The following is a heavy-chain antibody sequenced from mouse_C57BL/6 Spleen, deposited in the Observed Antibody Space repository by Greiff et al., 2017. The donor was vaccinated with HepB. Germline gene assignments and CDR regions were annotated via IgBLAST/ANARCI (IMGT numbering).Heavy chain of an antibody. CDR1: GYTFTDYE. J-gene: IGHJ3*01. V-gene: IGHV1-15*01. CDR2: IDPETGGT. CDR3: TAYYYGSRAPFAY. D-gene: IGHD1-1*01. Sequence: QVQLQQSGAELVRPGASVTLSCKASGYTFTDYEMHWVKQTPVHGLEWIGAIDPETGGTAYNQKFKGKAILTADKSSSTAYMELRSLTSEDSAVYNCTAYYYGSRAPFAYWGQGTLVTVSA.